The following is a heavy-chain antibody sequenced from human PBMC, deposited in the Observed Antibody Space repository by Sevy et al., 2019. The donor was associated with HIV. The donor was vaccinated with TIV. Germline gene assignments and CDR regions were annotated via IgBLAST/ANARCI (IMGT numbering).Heavy chain of an antibody. Sequence: ASVKVSCKASGYTFSSYGITWVRQAPGQGLEWMGWISTYNGDTNYTQKFQGRVTMTTDTSTSTAYMDLGSLRFDDTAVYYCARLDLSVSGWYRNGMDVWGQGTTVTVSS. V-gene: IGHV1-18*01. CDR1: GYTFSSYG. D-gene: IGHD6-19*01. CDR2: ISTYNGDT. J-gene: IGHJ6*02. CDR3: ARLDLSVSGWYRNGMDV.